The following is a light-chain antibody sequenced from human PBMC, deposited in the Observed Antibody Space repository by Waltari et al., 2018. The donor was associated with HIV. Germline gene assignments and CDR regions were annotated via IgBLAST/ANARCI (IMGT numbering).Light chain of an antibody. CDR3: AVWDESLDGWL. J-gene: IGLJ3*02. CDR1: SSNIERNY. CDR2: KDN. V-gene: IGLV1-47*01. Sequence: QSELTQSPSASGTPGQWITISCSGSSSNIERNYVYWYKQFPGATPKVLIYKDNERPSGVPDRISGSKSGTSASLLISGLRSDDEADYYCAVWDESLDGWLFGGGTKLTVL.